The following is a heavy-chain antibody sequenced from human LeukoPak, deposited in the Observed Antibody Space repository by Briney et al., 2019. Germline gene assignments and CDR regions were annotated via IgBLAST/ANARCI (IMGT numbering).Heavy chain of an antibody. Sequence: ASVKVSCKASGYTFTSYGISWVRQAPGQGLEWMGWISAYNGNTNYAQKLQGRVTMTTDTSTSTAYMELRSLRSDDTAVYYCAGDSTTVIPYGMDVWGQGTTVTVSS. D-gene: IGHD4-11*01. J-gene: IGHJ6*02. V-gene: IGHV1-18*01. CDR2: ISAYNGNT. CDR1: GYTFTSYG. CDR3: AGDSTTVIPYGMDV.